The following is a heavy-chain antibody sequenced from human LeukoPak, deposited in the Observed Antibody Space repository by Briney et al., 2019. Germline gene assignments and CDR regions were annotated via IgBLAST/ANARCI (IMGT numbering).Heavy chain of an antibody. J-gene: IGHJ6*02. D-gene: IGHD2-15*01. V-gene: IGHV4-59*01. CDR1: GGSMSSYY. CDR2: IYYSGTT. Sequence: SETLSLTCTVSGGSMSSYYWRWIRQPPGKGLEWIGYIYYSGTTSYNPPLKGRVTLSIETSNNHFALKVRSVTAGDTAMYYCARGWPDYYSMDIWGPGTTVTVSS. CDR3: ARGWPDYYSMDI.